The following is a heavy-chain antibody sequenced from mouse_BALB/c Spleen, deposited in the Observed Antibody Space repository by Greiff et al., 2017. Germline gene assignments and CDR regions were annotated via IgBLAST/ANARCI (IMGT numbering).Heavy chain of an antibody. Sequence: EVQRVESGGGLVQPGGSMKLSCVASGFTFSNYWMNWVRQSPEKGLEWVAEIRLKSNNYATHYAESVKGRFTISRDDSKSSVYLQMNNLRAEDTGIYYCTGYGNYYYAMDYWGQGTSVTVSS. CDR3: TGYGNYYYAMDY. CDR1: GFTFSNYW. V-gene: IGHV6-6*02. CDR2: IRLKSNNYAT. J-gene: IGHJ4*01. D-gene: IGHD2-1*01.